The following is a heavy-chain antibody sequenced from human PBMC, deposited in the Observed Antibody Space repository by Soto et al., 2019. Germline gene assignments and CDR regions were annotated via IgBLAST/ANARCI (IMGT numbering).Heavy chain of an antibody. Sequence: QVQLVQSGPEVKKPGSSVRISCRSGGDTFSSYTVSWVRQTPGQGLEWMGRIIPVLGVTNYARKFKGRMTLTADKSKTTAHLELSSMTSEDTARYYWARRRYCGVDCYTQYYYAMDVWGQGTSVSVSS. V-gene: IGHV1-69*02. J-gene: IGHJ6*02. CDR1: GDTFSSYT. D-gene: IGHD2-21*02. CDR2: IIPVLGVT. CDR3: ARRRYCGVDCYTQYYYAMDV.